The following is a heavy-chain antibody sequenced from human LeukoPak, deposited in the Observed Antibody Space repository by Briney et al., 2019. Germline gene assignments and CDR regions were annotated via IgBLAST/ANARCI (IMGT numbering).Heavy chain of an antibody. D-gene: IGHD1-14*01. CDR1: GGTFSSYA. CDR2: IIPIFGTA. V-gene: IGHV1-69*06. CDR3: ARCRPGYYYYMDV. J-gene: IGHJ6*03. Sequence: GASVKVSCKASGGTFSSYAISWVRQAPGQGLEWMGGIIPIFGTANYAQKFQGRVTITADKSTSTAYMELSSLRSEDTAVYYCARCRPGYYYYMDVWGKGTTVTISS.